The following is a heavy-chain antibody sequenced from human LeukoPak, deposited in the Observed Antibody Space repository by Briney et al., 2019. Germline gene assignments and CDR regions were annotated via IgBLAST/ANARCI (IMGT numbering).Heavy chain of an antibody. CDR3: ARVRGSSGWSGGYYFDY. D-gene: IGHD6-19*01. J-gene: IGHJ4*02. CDR2: IKQDGSEK. CDR1: GFTFSSYW. Sequence: GGSLRLSCAASGFTFSSYWMSWVRQAPGKGLEWVANIKQDGSEKYYVDSVKGRFTISRDNAKNSLYLQMNSLRAEDTAVYYCARVRGSSGWSGGYYFDYWGQGTLVTVSS. V-gene: IGHV3-7*03.